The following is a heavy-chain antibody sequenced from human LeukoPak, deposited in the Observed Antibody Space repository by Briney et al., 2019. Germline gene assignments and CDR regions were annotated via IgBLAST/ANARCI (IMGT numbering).Heavy chain of an antibody. V-gene: IGHV4-39*01. Sequence: SETLSLTCTVSGGSISSTRNYWGWIRQPPGKGLEWIGSTYYSGSTYYNPSLKSRVTISTDAPKNQFSLKLSSVIAADTAVYYCAMAVTGPYNWFDPWGQGTLVTVSS. D-gene: IGHD6-19*01. J-gene: IGHJ5*02. CDR3: AMAVTGPYNWFDP. CDR1: GGSISSTRNY. CDR2: TYYSGST.